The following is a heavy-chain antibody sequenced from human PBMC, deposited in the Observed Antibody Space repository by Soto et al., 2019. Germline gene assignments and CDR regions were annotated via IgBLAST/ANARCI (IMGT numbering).Heavy chain of an antibody. CDR1: GLNVGNNY. D-gene: IGHD4-17*01. V-gene: IGHV3-53*05. Sequence: GGSLRLSCAPSGLNVGNNYMGWVRQAPGKGLEWVSVIYSGGTTHYAGSVKGRFTISRDIFKNMLYLQMNSLRAEDTAVYYCAREHYGDYSDYWGQGTLVTSPQ. CDR2: IYSGGTT. CDR3: AREHYGDYSDY. J-gene: IGHJ4*02.